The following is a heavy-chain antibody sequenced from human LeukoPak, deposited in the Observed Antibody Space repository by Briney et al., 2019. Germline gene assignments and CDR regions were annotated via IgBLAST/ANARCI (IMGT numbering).Heavy chain of an antibody. Sequence: SETLSLTCTVSGGSISSYYWSWIRQPPGKGLEWIGYIYYSGSTNYNPSLKSRVTISVDTSKNQFSLKLSSVTAADTAVYYCARDGPGIAAAGRKNWSDPWGQGTLVTVSS. CDR2: IYYSGST. D-gene: IGHD6-13*01. V-gene: IGHV4-59*01. CDR1: GGSISSYY. CDR3: ARDGPGIAAAGRKNWSDP. J-gene: IGHJ5*02.